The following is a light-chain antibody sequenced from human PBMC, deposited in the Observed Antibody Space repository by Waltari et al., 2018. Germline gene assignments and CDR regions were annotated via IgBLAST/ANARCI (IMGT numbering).Light chain of an antibody. Sequence: QSVLTPPPSASGTPGQRVTISCSGSISNRGTNYVYWYQQFPGTAPKLPIQRNNQRPSGVPDRFSGSKSGTSASLAISGLRSEDEADYYCASWDDSLSVGVFGGGTKLTVL. CDR3: ASWDDSLSVGV. CDR1: ISNRGTNY. V-gene: IGLV1-47*01. CDR2: RNN. J-gene: IGLJ3*02.